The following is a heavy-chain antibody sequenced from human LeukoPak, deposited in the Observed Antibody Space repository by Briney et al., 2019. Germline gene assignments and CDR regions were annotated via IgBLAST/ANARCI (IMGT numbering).Heavy chain of an antibody. Sequence: SETLSLTCAVYGGSFSGYYWSWIRQPPGKGLERIGEINHSGSTNYNPSLKSRVTISVDTSKNQFSLKLSSVTAADTAVYYCARVKFYYDSSGTFDYWGQGTLVTVSS. D-gene: IGHD3-22*01. CDR1: GGSFSGYY. CDR3: ARVKFYYDSSGTFDY. CDR2: INHSGST. V-gene: IGHV4-34*01. J-gene: IGHJ4*02.